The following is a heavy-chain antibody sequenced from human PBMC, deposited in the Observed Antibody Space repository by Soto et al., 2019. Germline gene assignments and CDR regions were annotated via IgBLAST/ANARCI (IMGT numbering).Heavy chain of an antibody. V-gene: IGHV5-51*01. Sequence: GESLKISCHGSGYSFTSYWIGWVRQMPGKGLERMGIIYPGDSDTRYSPSFQGQVTISADNSIKTAYLQWTSLKASDTAFYYCARGVTGTLRPYHFDYWGPVTLVTVSS. CDR2: IYPGDSDT. J-gene: IGHJ4*02. CDR1: GYSFTSYW. CDR3: ARGVTGTLRPYHFDY. D-gene: IGHD1-20*01.